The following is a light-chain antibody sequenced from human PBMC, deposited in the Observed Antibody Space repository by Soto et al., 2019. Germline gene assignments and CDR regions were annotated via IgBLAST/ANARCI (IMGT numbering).Light chain of an antibody. CDR3: LQHNSYPRT. Sequence: DIQMTQSPSTLSASVGDRVTITCRASQTISTWLAWYQQKPGKAPKLLIYRASSLESGVPSRFSGSGSGTEFTLTISSLQPEDFATYYCLQHNSYPRTFGQGTKVDIK. J-gene: IGKJ1*01. CDR2: RAS. V-gene: IGKV1-5*03. CDR1: QTISTW.